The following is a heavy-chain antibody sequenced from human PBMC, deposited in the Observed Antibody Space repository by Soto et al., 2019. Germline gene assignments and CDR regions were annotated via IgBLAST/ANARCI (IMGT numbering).Heavy chain of an antibody. Sequence: PSETLSLTCTVSGGSISSYYWSWIRQPPGKGLEWIGYIYYSGSTNYNPSLKSRVTISVDTSKNQFSLKLSSVTAADTAVYYCARVLRYFDWLLSDYYYYGMDVWGQGTTVTVS. D-gene: IGHD3-9*01. J-gene: IGHJ6*02. CDR3: ARVLRYFDWLLSDYYYYGMDV. V-gene: IGHV4-59*01. CDR2: IYYSGST. CDR1: GGSISSYY.